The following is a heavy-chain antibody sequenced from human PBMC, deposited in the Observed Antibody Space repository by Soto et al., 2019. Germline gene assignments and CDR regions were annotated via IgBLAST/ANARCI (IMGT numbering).Heavy chain of an antibody. CDR2: ISYDGSDK. CDR1: GFPFTSYG. V-gene: IGHV3-30*03. CDR3: VGGQYYFDY. J-gene: IGHJ4*02. Sequence: QVQLVESGGGVVQPGRSLRLSCAASGFPFTSYGMHWVREAPGKGLEWVAVISYDGSDKYYADSVKGRFTISRDNSKNTVYLQMNSRRPEDTALYYCVGGQYYFDYRGQGTLVTVSS. D-gene: IGHD3-10*01.